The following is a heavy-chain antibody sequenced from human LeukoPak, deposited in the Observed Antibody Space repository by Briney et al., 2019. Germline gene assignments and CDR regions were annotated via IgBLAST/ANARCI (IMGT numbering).Heavy chain of an antibody. D-gene: IGHD4-11*01. Sequence: SGGSLRLSCAASGFIFTNYGMHWVRQAPGKALEWVAVFVYDGSSQFYADSVRGRFTISRDISKNTVYLQMNSLRVEDTAVYFCAKGVTTVSDRPDYWGQGTLVTVSS. J-gene: IGHJ4*02. V-gene: IGHV3-30*18. CDR1: GFIFTNYG. CDR2: FVYDGSSQ. CDR3: AKGVTTVSDRPDY.